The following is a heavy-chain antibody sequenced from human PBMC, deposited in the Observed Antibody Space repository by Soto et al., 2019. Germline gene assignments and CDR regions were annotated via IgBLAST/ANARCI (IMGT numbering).Heavy chain of an antibody. CDR2: IIPMFGTV. CDR3: ARVRPSAVVPAARKSWFDP. V-gene: IGHV1-69*01. Sequence: QVQLVQSGAEVQKPGSSVKLSCQASGGTFRNYDISWVRQAPGQGLEWIGGIIPMFGTVTYAQKYQGKITITADEPTIAAYMELTSLTSEDTPVYYCARVRPSAVVPAARKSWFDPWGQGTLVTVSS. CDR1: GGTFRNYD. D-gene: IGHD2-15*01. J-gene: IGHJ5*02.